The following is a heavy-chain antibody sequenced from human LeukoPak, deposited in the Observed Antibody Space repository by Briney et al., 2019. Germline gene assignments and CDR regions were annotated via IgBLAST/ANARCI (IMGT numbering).Heavy chain of an antibody. CDR2: INSDGSST. CDR1: GFTFSSYW. CDR3: AARGYCSSTSCLLEY. V-gene: IGHV3-74*01. D-gene: IGHD2-2*01. Sequence: PGGSLRLPCAASGFTFSSYWMHWVRQAPGKGLVWVSHINSDGSSTSHADSVKGRFTISRDNAKSTLYLQMNSLRAEDTAVYYCAARGYCSSTSCLLEYWGQGTLVTVSS. J-gene: IGHJ4*02.